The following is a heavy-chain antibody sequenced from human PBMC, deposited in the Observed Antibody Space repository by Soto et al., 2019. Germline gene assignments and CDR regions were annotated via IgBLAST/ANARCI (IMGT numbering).Heavy chain of an antibody. CDR2: IWYDGSNK. CDR3: ARDGAAPYSSSWYFLIY. J-gene: IGHJ4*02. CDR1: GFTFSSYG. V-gene: IGHV3-33*01. D-gene: IGHD6-13*01. Sequence: GGSLRLSCAASGFTFSSYGMHWVRQAPGKGLEWVAVIWYDGSNKYYADSVKGRFTISRDNSKNTLYLQMNSLRAEDTAVYYCARDGAAPYSSSWYFLIYWGQGTLVTVSS.